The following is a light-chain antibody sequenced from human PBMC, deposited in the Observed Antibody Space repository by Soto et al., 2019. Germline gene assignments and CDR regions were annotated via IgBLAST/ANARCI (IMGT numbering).Light chain of an antibody. CDR3: HQRSKWPPLT. V-gene: IGKV3-11*01. CDR1: QSVGGY. Sequence: EIVLTQSPATLSLSPGERATLSCRASQSVGGYLDWYQQKPGQAPRLLIYDASNRASGIPARFSGSGSGTDFTLTISSLEPEDLAVYYCHQRSKWPPLTFGGGTKVEIK. J-gene: IGKJ4*01. CDR2: DAS.